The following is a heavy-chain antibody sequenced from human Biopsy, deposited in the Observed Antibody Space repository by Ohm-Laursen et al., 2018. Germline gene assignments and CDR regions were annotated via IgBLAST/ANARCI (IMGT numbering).Heavy chain of an antibody. Sequence: SLRLSCSASDFTFDDYAMSWVRQRPGKGLEWVSGINWNSGDIVYADSVKGRFTISRDNAKNSLSLQMNSLRAEDTALYYCARDRSGLTLTTLDFWGHGTLVTVSS. D-gene: IGHD6-25*01. CDR2: INWNSGDI. CDR1: DFTFDDYA. V-gene: IGHV3-9*01. CDR3: ARDRSGLTLTTLDF. J-gene: IGHJ4*01.